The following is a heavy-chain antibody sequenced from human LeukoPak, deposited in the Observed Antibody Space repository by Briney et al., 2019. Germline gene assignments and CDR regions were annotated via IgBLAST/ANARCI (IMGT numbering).Heavy chain of an antibody. CDR1: GGSISGSSYS. D-gene: IGHD3-22*01. V-gene: IGHV4-39*07. CDR2: ISYSGNT. CDR3: ARASPVGDTMIVVTTRYYFDY. J-gene: IGHJ4*02. Sequence: PSETLSLTCTVSGGSISGSSYSWGWIRQPPGKGLEWIGSISYSGNTYYNPSLKSRVTISVDTSKNQFSLKLSSVTAADTAVYYCARASPVGDTMIVVTTRYYFDYWGQGTLVTVSS.